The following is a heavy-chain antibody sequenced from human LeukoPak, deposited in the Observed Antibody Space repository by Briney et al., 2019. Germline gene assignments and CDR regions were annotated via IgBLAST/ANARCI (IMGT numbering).Heavy chain of an antibody. CDR1: GDSVSNSHYY. CDR2: IFHSGTT. J-gene: IGHJ4*02. Sequence: SETLSLTCSVSGDSVSNSHYYWAWIRQPPGKGLEWIGTIFHSGTTYYSPSLTGRVTISVDTSMTQFSLKLSSVTAADTAVYYCARGIPYSSSWYDYWGQGTLVTVSS. D-gene: IGHD6-13*01. CDR3: ARGIPYSSSWYDY. V-gene: IGHV4-39*07.